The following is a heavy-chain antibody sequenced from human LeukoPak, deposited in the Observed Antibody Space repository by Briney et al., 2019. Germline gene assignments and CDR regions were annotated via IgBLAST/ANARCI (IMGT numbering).Heavy chain of an antibody. Sequence: GGSLRLSCAASGFSFSSSAMSWVRLAPGEGLQWVSTITGSGGSTYYADSVKGRFTISRDNSKNTLYLQMNSLRAEDTAVYYCARDFGQHYDFWSGYSPGYYYYGMDVWGQGTTVTVPS. D-gene: IGHD3-3*01. V-gene: IGHV3-23*01. CDR1: GFSFSSSA. CDR3: ARDFGQHYDFWSGYSPGYYYYGMDV. CDR2: ITGSGGST. J-gene: IGHJ6*02.